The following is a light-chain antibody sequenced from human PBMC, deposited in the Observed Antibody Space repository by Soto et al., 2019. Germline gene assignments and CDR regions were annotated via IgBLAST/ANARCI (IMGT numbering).Light chain of an antibody. J-gene: IGKJ5*01. Sequence: EIVLTPSPATLSLSPGERATLSCRASQSVSSYLAWYQQKPGQAPRLLIYDASNRATGIPARFSGSGSGTDFTLTINGLKPEDFATYYCQQAASFPITFGQGTRLEIK. V-gene: IGKV3-11*01. CDR1: QSVSSY. CDR3: QQAASFPIT. CDR2: DAS.